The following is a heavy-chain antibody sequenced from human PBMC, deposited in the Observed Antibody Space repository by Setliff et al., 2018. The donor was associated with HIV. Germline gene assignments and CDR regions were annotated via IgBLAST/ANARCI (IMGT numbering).Heavy chain of an antibody. Sequence: SETLSLTCSVSGGSINSGHYYWSWIRHHPGKGLEWIGYIYYTGSTYFNPSLKSRLTLSIDTSKNQFSLKLSSVTAADTAVYYCARDRYAGEVDYWGQGTLVTVSS. J-gene: IGHJ4*02. CDR2: IYYTGST. D-gene: IGHD3-10*01. CDR3: ARDRYAGEVDY. CDR1: GGSINSGHYY. V-gene: IGHV4-31*03.